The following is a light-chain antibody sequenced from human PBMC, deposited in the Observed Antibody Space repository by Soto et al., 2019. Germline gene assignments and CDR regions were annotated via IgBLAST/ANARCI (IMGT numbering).Light chain of an antibody. Sequence: EIVMTQSPATLSVSPGERATLSCRASQSVSSNLAWYQQKPGQPPRRLIYYASTRATGIPARFSGSGSATEFTLTISSLQSEDFAVYYCQQYNNWPPLTFGQGTRLEIK. J-gene: IGKJ5*01. CDR2: YAS. V-gene: IGKV3-15*01. CDR1: QSVSSN. CDR3: QQYNNWPPLT.